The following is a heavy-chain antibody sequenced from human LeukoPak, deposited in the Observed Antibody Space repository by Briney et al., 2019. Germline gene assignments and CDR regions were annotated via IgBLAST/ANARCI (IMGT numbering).Heavy chain of an antibody. J-gene: IGHJ6*03. CDR3: ARDKRVAVAGTYIYYYYMDV. CDR2: IYINGSGST. Sequence: SETLSLTCTVSGGSISSYYWSWIRQPAGKGLEWVWRIYINGSGSTNYNPSLKSRVTMSVDTSKNQFSLKLSSVTAADTAVYYCARDKRVAVAGTYIYYYYMDVWGNGTTVAISS. V-gene: IGHV4-4*07. D-gene: IGHD6-19*01. CDR1: GGSISSYY.